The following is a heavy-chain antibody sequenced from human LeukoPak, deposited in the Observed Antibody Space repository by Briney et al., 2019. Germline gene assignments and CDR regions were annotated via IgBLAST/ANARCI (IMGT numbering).Heavy chain of an antibody. V-gene: IGHV3-30*02. D-gene: IGHD3-3*01. CDR1: GFTFSNYG. CDR2: IRYDGSNI. Sequence: PGGSLRLSCAASGFTFSNYGMHWVRQAPGKGLEWVAFIRYDGSNIYYADSVKGRFTISRDNSKNTLYLQMNSLKTEDTAVYYCTTDSRPFYDFWSGYFPTVGGFDYWGQGTLVTVSS. CDR3: TTDSRPFYDFWSGYFPTVGGFDY. J-gene: IGHJ4*02.